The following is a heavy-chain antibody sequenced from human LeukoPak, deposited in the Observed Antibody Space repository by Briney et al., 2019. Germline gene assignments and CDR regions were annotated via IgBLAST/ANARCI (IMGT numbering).Heavy chain of an antibody. CDR3: ARESVAANWFDP. D-gene: IGHD6-25*01. V-gene: IGHV1-2*02. Sequence: GASVKVSCKASGYTFTGYYMHWVRQAPGQGLEWMGWINPNSGGTNYAQKFQGRVTMTRDTSISTAYMELRRLRSDDTAVYYCARESVAANWFDPWGQGTLVTVSS. CDR2: INPNSGGT. J-gene: IGHJ5*02. CDR1: GYTFTGYY.